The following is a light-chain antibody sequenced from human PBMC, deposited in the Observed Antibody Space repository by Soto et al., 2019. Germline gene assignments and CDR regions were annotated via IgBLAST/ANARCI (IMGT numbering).Light chain of an antibody. V-gene: IGKV3-20*01. CDR1: QSVRSNY. CDR3: QRYGSSPT. Sequence: EIVLTQSPGTLSLSPGEGATLSCRASQSVRSNYLAWYQQNPGQAPRLLIFGAATRAADIPDRFSGSGSGTDFTLTISRLEPEDFAVYYCQRYGSSPTFGQGTKVEIK. CDR2: GAA. J-gene: IGKJ1*01.